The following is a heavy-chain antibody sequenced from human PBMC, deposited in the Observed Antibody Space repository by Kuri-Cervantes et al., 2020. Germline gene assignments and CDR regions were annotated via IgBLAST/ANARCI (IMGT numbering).Heavy chain of an antibody. CDR2: MNPNSGNT. Sequence: SVKVSCKASGYTFTSYDINWVRQATGQGLGWMGWMNPNSGNTGYAQKFQGRVTMTRNTSISTAYIELSSLRSEDTAVYYCAADLTYCGGDCYSHFDYWGQGTLVTVSS. CDR3: AADLTYCGGDCYSHFDY. V-gene: IGHV1-8*01. D-gene: IGHD2-21*01. J-gene: IGHJ4*02. CDR1: GYTFTSYD.